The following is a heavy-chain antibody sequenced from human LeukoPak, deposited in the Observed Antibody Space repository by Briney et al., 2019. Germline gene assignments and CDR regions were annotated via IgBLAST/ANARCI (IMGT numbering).Heavy chain of an antibody. V-gene: IGHV4-4*07. CDR1: GGSISSYY. J-gene: IGHJ4*02. CDR2: IYTSGST. D-gene: IGHD5-18*01. CDR3: AVGETAMVTDY. Sequence: PSATLSLTCTVSGGSISSYYWSWIRQPAGKGLEWIGRIYTSGSTNYNPSLKSRVTMSVDTSKNQFSLKLSSVTAADTAVYYCAVGETAMVTDYWGQGTLVTVSS.